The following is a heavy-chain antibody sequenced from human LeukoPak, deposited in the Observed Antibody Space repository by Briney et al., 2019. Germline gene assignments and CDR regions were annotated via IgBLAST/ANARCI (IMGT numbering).Heavy chain of an antibody. D-gene: IGHD6-19*01. CDR2: IIPILGIA. CDR1: GGTFSSYA. CDR3: ARDRVAATGEAFDI. Sequence: SVKVSCKASGGTFSSYAISWVRQAPGQGLEWMGRIIPILGIANYAQKFQGRVTITADKSTSTAYMELSSLRSEDTAVYYCARDRVAATGEAFDIWGQGTMVTVSS. J-gene: IGHJ3*02. V-gene: IGHV1-69*04.